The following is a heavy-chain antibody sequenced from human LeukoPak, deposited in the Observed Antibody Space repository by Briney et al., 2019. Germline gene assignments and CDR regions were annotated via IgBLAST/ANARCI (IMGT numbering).Heavy chain of an antibody. CDR2: IRYDGSNK. D-gene: IGHD5-12*01. CDR1: GFTFSSYG. CDR3: AKGGGYDYDYYYYYMDV. Sequence: GGSLRLSCAASGFTFSSYGMHWVRQAPGKGLEWVAFIRYDGSNKYYADSVKGRFTISRDNSKNTLYLQMNSLRAEDTAVYYCAKGGGYDYDYYYYYMDVWGKGTTVTVSS. J-gene: IGHJ6*03. V-gene: IGHV3-30*02.